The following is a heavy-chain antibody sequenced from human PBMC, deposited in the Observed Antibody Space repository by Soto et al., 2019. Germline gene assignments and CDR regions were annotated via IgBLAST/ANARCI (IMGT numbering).Heavy chain of an antibody. D-gene: IGHD3-10*01. J-gene: IGHJ6*02. CDR1: GDSVSSNSAA. Sequence: PSQTLSLTCAISGDSVSSNSAAWNWIRQSPSRGLEWLGRTYYRSKWYNDYAVSLKSRITINPDTSKNRFSLQLNSVTPEDTALYYCARERVLPGANYGEDAMDVWGQGTTVTVSS. V-gene: IGHV6-1*01. CDR2: TYYRSKWYN. CDR3: ARERVLPGANYGEDAMDV.